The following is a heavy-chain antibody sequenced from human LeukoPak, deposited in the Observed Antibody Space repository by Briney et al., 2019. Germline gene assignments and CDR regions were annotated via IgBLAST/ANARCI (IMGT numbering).Heavy chain of an antibody. Sequence: GESLRLSCAFTFTSYSMNWVRQAPGKGLEWVSSIGSTGDIYYADSVKGRFTISRDNAKNSLFLQMNSLRAEDTAVYYCARLPAYCSSTSCYYDYWGQGTLVTVSS. CDR1: TFTSYS. CDR3: ARLPAYCSSTSCYYDY. J-gene: IGHJ4*02. D-gene: IGHD2-2*01. V-gene: IGHV3-21*01. CDR2: IGSTGDI.